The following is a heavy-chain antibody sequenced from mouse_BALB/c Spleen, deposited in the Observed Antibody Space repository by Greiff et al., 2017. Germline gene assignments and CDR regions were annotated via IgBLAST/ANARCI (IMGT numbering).Heavy chain of an antibody. CDR2: ISYDGSN. V-gene: IGHV3-6*02. J-gene: IGHJ2*01. Sequence: ESGPGLVKPSQSLSLTCSVTGYSITSGYYWNWIRQFPGNKLEWMGYISYDGSNNYNPSLKNRISITRDTSKNQFFLKLNSVTTEDTATYYCARGGYGWDFDYWGQGTTLTVSS. CDR3: ARGGYGWDFDY. D-gene: IGHD3-1*01. CDR1: GYSITSGYY.